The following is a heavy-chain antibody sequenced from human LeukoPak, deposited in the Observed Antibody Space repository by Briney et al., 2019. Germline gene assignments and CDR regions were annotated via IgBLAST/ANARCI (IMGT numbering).Heavy chain of an antibody. CDR1: GGSISCYY. D-gene: IGHD3-9*01. CDR3: ARDGPPDILTGTYYGMDV. V-gene: IGHV4-59*01. CDR2: IYYSGST. Sequence: SETLTLTCTVSGGSISCYYWRWIRQPPGKGLEWIRYIYYSGSTNYNPSLKSRVTISVDTSKNQFSLKLSSVTAADTAVYYCARDGPPDILTGTYYGMDVWGKGTTVTDSS. J-gene: IGHJ6*04.